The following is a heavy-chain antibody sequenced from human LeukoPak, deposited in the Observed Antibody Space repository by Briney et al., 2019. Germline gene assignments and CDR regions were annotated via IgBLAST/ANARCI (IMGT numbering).Heavy chain of an antibody. Sequence: GGSLRLSCAASGFTVSGNYMSWVRQAPGEGLEWVSVIYSGGSTYYADSVKGRFTISRDNSKNTLYLQMNSLRAEDTAVYYCARLSGSYRSYFDYWGQGTLVTVSS. J-gene: IGHJ4*02. D-gene: IGHD1-26*01. CDR3: ARLSGSYRSYFDY. CDR2: IYSGGST. V-gene: IGHV3-53*01. CDR1: GFTVSGNY.